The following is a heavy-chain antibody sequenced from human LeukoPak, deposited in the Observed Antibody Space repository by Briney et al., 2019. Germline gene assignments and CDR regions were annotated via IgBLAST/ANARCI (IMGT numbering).Heavy chain of an antibody. Sequence: GGSLRLSCAASGFTVSNNYMSWVRQAPGKRLEWVSVIYIGGSTYYADSVKGRFTISRENSKNTVYLQMNSLRPEDTAVYYCYQLGTFDIWGQGTMVTVSS. CDR2: IYIGGST. CDR3: YQLGTFDI. J-gene: IGHJ3*02. V-gene: IGHV3-66*02. CDR1: GFTVSNNY. D-gene: IGHD2-2*01.